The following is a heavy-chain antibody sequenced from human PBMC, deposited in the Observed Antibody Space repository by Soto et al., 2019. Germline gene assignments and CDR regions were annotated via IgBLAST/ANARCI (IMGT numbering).Heavy chain of an antibody. CDR1: GYTFTGYY. CDR2: INPNSGGT. D-gene: IGHD1-26*01. Sequence: QVLLVQSGAEVKKPGASVKVSCKASGYTFTGYYMHWVRQAPGQGLEWMGWINPNSGGTNYAQKFQGWVTMTRDTSISTAYMELSRLRSDDTAVYYCARARGPIVEGHFDYWGQGTLVTVSS. J-gene: IGHJ4*02. V-gene: IGHV1-2*04. CDR3: ARARGPIVEGHFDY.